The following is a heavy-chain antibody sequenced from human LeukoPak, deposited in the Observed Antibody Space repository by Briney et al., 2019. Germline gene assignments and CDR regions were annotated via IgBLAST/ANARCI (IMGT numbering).Heavy chain of an antibody. Sequence: PSETLSLTCTVSGGSISSYYLSWIRQPPGKGLEWIGYIYYSGSTNYKPSLESRVTISVDTSKNQFSLKLTSVTAADTAVYYCGRRSRSTWNYRRGDYWGQGTLVTVSS. CDR3: GRRSRSTWNYRRGDY. J-gene: IGHJ4*02. D-gene: IGHD1-7*01. CDR2: IYYSGST. CDR1: GGSISSYY. V-gene: IGHV4-59*08.